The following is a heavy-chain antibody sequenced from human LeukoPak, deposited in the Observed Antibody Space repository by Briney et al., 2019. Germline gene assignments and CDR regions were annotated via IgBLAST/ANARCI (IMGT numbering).Heavy chain of an antibody. CDR2: ISSSSSTI. D-gene: IGHD1-26*01. J-gene: IGHJ4*02. Sequence: GGSLRLSCAASGFTFSDHYIDWVRQAPGNGLEWVSYISSSSSTIYYADSVKGRFTISRDNAKNSLYLQMNSLRAEDTAVYYCAREATMDYWGQGTLVTVSS. CDR1: GFTFSDHY. CDR3: AREATMDY. V-gene: IGHV3-48*01.